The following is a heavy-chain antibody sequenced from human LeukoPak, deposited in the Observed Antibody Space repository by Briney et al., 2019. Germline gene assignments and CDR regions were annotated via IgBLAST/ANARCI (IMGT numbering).Heavy chain of an antibody. CDR1: GYTFTSYG. Sequence: SVKVSCKASGYTFTSYGISWVRQAPGQGLEWMGGIIPILGIANYAQKFQGRVTITAGKSTSTAYMELSSLRSEDTAVYYCARVSLAAAGTGGDYWGQGTLVTVSS. CDR3: ARVSLAAAGTGGDY. J-gene: IGHJ4*02. V-gene: IGHV1-69*10. D-gene: IGHD6-13*01. CDR2: IIPILGIA.